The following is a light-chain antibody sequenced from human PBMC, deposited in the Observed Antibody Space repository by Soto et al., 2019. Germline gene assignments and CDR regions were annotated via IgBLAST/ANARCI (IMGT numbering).Light chain of an antibody. CDR1: QSVSSNY. CDR3: QQYGSSYT. J-gene: IGKJ2*01. V-gene: IGKV3-20*01. Sequence: EIVLTQSPGTLSLSPGERATLSCRASQSVSSNYLAWYQQKPGQAPRLLIYGASSRATGIPGRFSGSGSGTDFTLTISTLEPEDFAVYYCQQYGSSYTFGQGTKLEIK. CDR2: GAS.